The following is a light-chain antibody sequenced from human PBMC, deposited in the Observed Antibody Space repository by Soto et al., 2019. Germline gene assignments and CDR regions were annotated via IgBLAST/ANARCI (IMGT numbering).Light chain of an antibody. J-gene: IGKJ1*01. V-gene: IGKV1-5*03. CDR1: QSISSW. CDR2: KAS. CDR3: QHYNSYSVA. Sequence: DIQMTQSPATLSAFVGDRVTITCRASQSISSWLAWYQQKPGKAPKLLIYKASTLKSGVPSRFSGSGSGTEFTLTISSLQPDDFATYYCQHYNSYSVAFGQGTKVDI.